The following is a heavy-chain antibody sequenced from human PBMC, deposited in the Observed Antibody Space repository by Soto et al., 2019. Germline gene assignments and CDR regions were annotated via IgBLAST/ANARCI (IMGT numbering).Heavy chain of an antibody. D-gene: IGHD1-26*01. CDR1: GGSISSGDYY. J-gene: IGHJ6*01. CDR3: AGPVVGGNSGMDV. Sequence: QVQLQESGPGLVKPSQTLSLTCTVSGGSISSGDYYWSWIRQPPGKGLEWIGYIYYRGSTYYNPSLKSRVTIAVARSKNQFSLKLSSVTAADTAVYYCAGPVVGGNSGMDVWGQGTTVTVSS. V-gene: IGHV4-30-4*01. CDR2: IYYRGST.